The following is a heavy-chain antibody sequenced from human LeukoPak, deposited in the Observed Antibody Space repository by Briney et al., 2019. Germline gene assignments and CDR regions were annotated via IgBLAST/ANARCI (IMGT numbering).Heavy chain of an antibody. V-gene: IGHV1-18*01. D-gene: IGHD2-15*01. J-gene: IGHJ5*02. Sequence: ASVKVSCTASGYTFTSYGISWVRQAPGQGLEWMGWISAYNGNTNYAQKLQGRVTMTTDTSTNTAYMELRSLRSDDAAVYYCARPWPPLGYCSGGSCDFSWFDPWGQGTLVTVSS. CDR3: ARPWPPLGYCSGGSCDFSWFDP. CDR2: ISAYNGNT. CDR1: GYTFTSYG.